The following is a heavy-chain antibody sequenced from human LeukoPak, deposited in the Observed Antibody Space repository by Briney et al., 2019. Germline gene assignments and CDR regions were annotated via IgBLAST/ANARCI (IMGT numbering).Heavy chain of an antibody. CDR2: ISGSGGST. D-gene: IGHD3-22*01. V-gene: IGHV3-23*01. CDR1: GFTFSSYA. CDR3: ANPSSGDSSEDYFDY. J-gene: IGHJ4*02. Sequence: GGSLRLSCAASGFTFSSYAMSWVRQAPGKGPEWVSAISGSGGSTYYADSVKGRFTISRDNSKNTLYLQMNSLRAEDTAVYYCANPSSGDSSEDYFDYWGQGTLVTYSS.